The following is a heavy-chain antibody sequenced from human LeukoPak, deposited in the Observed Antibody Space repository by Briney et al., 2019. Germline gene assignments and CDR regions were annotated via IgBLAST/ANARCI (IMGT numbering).Heavy chain of an antibody. J-gene: IGHJ6*02. CDR1: GFTFSSYA. CDR3: AKDAGSGSYYPPYYYYGMDV. Sequence: GGSLRLSCAASGFTFSSYAMSWVRQAPGKGLEWVSAISGSGGSTYYADSVEGRFTISRDNSKNTLYLQMNSLRAEDTAVYYCAKDAGSGSYYPPYYYYGMDVWGQGTTVTVSS. CDR2: ISGSGGST. V-gene: IGHV3-23*01. D-gene: IGHD3-10*01.